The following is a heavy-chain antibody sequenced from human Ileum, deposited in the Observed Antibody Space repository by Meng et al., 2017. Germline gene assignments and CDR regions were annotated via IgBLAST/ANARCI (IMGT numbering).Heavy chain of an antibody. CDR1: GYSITSGYY. CDR3: ARRSGLDIAVAGGVDC. CDR2: IYHSGST. Sequence: SETLSLTCTVSGYSITSGYYWGWIRQSPGKGLEWIGNIYHSGSTYYNPSLKSRVTISADTSKNQFSLKLTSVTAADTAVYYCARRSGLDIAVAGGVDCWGQGRMVTVSS. V-gene: IGHV4-38-2*02. D-gene: IGHD6-19*01. J-gene: IGHJ4*02.